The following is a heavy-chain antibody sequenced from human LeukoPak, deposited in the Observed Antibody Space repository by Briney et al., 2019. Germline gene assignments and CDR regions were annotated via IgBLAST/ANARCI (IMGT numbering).Heavy chain of an antibody. CDR3: AKELAAAGDY. J-gene: IGHJ4*02. CDR1: GFTFSSYG. Sequence: GGSLRLSRAASGFTFSSYGMHWVRQAPGKGLEWVAVISYDGSNKYYADSVKGRFTISRDNSKNTPYLQMNSLRAEDTAVYYCAKELAAAGDYWGQGTLVTVSS. D-gene: IGHD6-13*01. CDR2: ISYDGSNK. V-gene: IGHV3-30*18.